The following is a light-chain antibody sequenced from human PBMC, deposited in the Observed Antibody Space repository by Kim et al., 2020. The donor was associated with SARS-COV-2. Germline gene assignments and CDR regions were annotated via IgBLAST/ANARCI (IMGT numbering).Light chain of an antibody. Sequence: DIQMTQSPSSLSASVGDRVTITCRASQGIKTYLNWYQQKPGKAPKFLIYDASTLQSGVPSRFSGGGSGTDFTLTIRGLQPEDFATYYCQQNNNTPLTFGQGTKVDIK. CDR3: QQNNNTPLT. V-gene: IGKV1-39*01. CDR2: DAS. CDR1: QGIKTY. J-gene: IGKJ1*01.